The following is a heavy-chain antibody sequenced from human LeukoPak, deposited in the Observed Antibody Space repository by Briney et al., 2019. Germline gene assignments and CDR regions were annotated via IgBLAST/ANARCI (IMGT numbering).Heavy chain of an antibody. CDR1: GFTVSRNY. CDR3: ARENEN. J-gene: IGHJ1*01. CDR2: IYSGGCT. Sequence: PGGSLRLSCAASGFTVSRNYMIWVRQAPGKGLEWVSIIYSGGCTYYADSVKGRFTISRDNSKNTLYLQMNSLRAEDTAVYYCARENENWGQGTLVTVSS. V-gene: IGHV3-53*01.